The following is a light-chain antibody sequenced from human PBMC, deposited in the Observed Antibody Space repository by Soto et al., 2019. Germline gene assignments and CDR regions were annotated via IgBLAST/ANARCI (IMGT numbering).Light chain of an antibody. CDR1: QSVNNN. Sequence: EIVMTQSPATLSVSPGERATLSCRASQSVNNNLAWYRQRPCQAPRLIIYRASTRATGIPARFSGSGFGTEFPLTISSLQSEDVAVYYCQHYNHWYASGQGTKLEIK. CDR3: QHYNHWYA. V-gene: IGKV3-15*01. J-gene: IGKJ2*01. CDR2: RAS.